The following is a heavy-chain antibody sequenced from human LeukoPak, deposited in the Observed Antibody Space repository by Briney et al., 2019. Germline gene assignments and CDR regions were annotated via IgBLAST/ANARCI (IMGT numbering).Heavy chain of an antibody. V-gene: IGHV1-24*01. CDR2: FDPEYGET. J-gene: IGHJ6*03. CDR3: ATRVQPPPQPYFHYYYYMDV. Sequence: ASVKVSCKVSGYTLTELSMHWVRQAPGKGLEWMGGFDPEYGETIYAQKFQGRVTMTEDTSTDTAYMELSSLRSEDTAVYYCATRVQPPPQPYFHYYYYMDVWGKGTTDTVSS. CDR1: GYTLTELS. D-gene: IGHD1-1*01.